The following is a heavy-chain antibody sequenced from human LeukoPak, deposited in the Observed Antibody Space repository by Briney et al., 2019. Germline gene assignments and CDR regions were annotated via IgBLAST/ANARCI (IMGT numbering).Heavy chain of an antibody. J-gene: IGHJ4*02. CDR1: GGSYSGYY. D-gene: IGHD5-18*01. V-gene: IGHV4-34*01. CDR3: ARVLYTALDY. Sequence: SETLSLTCAVYGGSYSGYYWSWIRQPPGKGLEWIGEINHSGSTNHNPSLKSRVTISVDTSKNQFSLKLSSVTAADTAVYYCARVLYTALDYWGQGTLVTVSS. CDR2: INHSGST.